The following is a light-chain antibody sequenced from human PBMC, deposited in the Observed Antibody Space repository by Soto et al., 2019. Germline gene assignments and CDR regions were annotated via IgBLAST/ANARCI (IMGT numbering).Light chain of an antibody. CDR3: QQSYDSPPT. CDR2: GAS. J-gene: IGKJ4*01. CDR1: QSVSSSY. V-gene: IGKV3-20*01. Sequence: EIVLTQSPGTLSLSPGERATLSCRASQSVSSSYLAWYQQKPGQAPRLLIYGASSLQSGVSSRFSGRGSGTDYTLIISSLQPEDFATYYCQQSYDSPPTFGGGTKVEIK.